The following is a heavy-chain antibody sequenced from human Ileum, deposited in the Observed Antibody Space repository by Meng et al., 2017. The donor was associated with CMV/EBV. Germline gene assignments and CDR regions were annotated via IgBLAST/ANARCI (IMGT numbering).Heavy chain of an antibody. D-gene: IGHD3-10*01. CDR1: GVSISSKSAA. Sequence: SEPLSLTCDISGVSISSKSAAWNWIRLSPSRGLEWLGRAYYRSKWYSDYAVSVKSRKTINGDTSKNLYSLQLNSVTPEDTAVYYCASVLLWFGGRQYYGMDVWGQGTTVTVSS. V-gene: IGHV6-1*01. J-gene: IGHJ6*02. CDR2: AYYRSKWYS. CDR3: ASVLLWFGGRQYYGMDV.